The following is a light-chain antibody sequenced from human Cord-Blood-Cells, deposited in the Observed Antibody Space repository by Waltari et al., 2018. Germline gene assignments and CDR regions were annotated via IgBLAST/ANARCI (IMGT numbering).Light chain of an antibody. V-gene: IGKV3-11*01. CDR3: QQRSNWPYT. Sequence: EIVLTQSPATLSLSPGERATLSCRASQSVSSYLAWYQQKPGQAPRRLIYDASNRATGIPARFSVSGSGTDFTLTISSLEPEDFAVYYCQQRSNWPYTFGQGTKLEIK. J-gene: IGKJ2*01. CDR2: DAS. CDR1: QSVSSY.